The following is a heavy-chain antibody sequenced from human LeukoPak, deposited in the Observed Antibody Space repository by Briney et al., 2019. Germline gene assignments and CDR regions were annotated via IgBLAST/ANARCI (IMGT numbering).Heavy chain of an antibody. D-gene: IGHD2-15*01. CDR1: GFTFSSYA. CDR2: ISSNGGST. CDR3: ARVSCSGGSCYPPNYFDY. V-gene: IGHV3-64*01. Sequence: GGSLRLSCAASGFTFSSYAMHWVRQAPGKGLEYVSAISSNGGSTYYANYVKGRFTISRDNSKNTLYLQMGSLRAEDMAVYYCARVSCSGGSCYPPNYFDYWGQGTLVTVSS. J-gene: IGHJ4*02.